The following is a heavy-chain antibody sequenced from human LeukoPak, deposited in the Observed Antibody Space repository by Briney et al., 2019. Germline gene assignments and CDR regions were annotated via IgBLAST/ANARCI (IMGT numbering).Heavy chain of an antibody. CDR2: ISSSSSTI. J-gene: IGHJ4*02. CDR1: GFTFSSYS. V-gene: IGHV3-48*01. CDR3: AGVPGYSSAWYNY. D-gene: IGHD6-19*01. Sequence: GGSLRLSCAASGFTFSSYSMNWVRQAPGKGLEWVSYISSSSSTIYYADSVKGRFTISRDNAKNSLYLQMNSLRAEDTAVYYCAGVPGYSSAWYNYWGQGTLVTVSS.